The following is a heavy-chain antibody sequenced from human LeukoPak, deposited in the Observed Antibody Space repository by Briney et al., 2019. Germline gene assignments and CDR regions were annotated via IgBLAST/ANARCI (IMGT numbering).Heavy chain of an antibody. CDR3: ARALWSGHYYLDY. D-gene: IGHD3-3*01. CDR2: ISAYNGNT. Sequence: ASVRVSCKTSGYTFSHYGFRWVRQAPGQGLEWMGWISAYNGNTEYAQKFQGRVTLTTDTSTDTAYMEVRSLTSADTAVYFCARALWSGHYYLDYWGQGTLVTVSS. V-gene: IGHV1-18*01. CDR1: GYTFSHYG. J-gene: IGHJ4*02.